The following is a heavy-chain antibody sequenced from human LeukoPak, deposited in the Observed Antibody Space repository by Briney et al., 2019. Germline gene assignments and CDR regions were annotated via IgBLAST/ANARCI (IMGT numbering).Heavy chain of an antibody. CDR3: ARVCSGGSCSD. Sequence: ASVKVSCKASGYTFTGYYMHWVRQAPGQGLEWMGWINPNSGGTNYAQKFQRRVTMTRDTSISTAYMELSRLRSDGTAVYYCARVCSGGSCSDWGQGTLVTVSS. D-gene: IGHD2-15*01. J-gene: IGHJ4*02. CDR1: GYTFTGYY. V-gene: IGHV1-2*02. CDR2: INPNSGGT.